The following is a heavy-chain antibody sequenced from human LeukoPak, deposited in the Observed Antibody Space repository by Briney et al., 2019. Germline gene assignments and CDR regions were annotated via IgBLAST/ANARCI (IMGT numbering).Heavy chain of an antibody. J-gene: IGHJ1*01. V-gene: IGHV3-64*01. Sequence: PGGSLRLSCAASGFDFSTYAMHWVRLTPGKGLEFVSAISKSGDDTSYGNDVKGRITISRDNIKNTVDLEMGSLRVDDTGIYYCARIPEYWGQGTVVTVSS. CDR3: ARIPEY. CDR2: ISKSGDDT. D-gene: IGHD2-2*01. CDR1: GFDFSTYA.